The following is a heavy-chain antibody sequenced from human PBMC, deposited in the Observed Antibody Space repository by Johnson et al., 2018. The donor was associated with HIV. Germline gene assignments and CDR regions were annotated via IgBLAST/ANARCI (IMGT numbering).Heavy chain of an antibody. D-gene: IGHD1-26*01. CDR1: GFTFSSYA. Sequence: VESGGGLVQPGGSLRLSCAASGFTFSSYAMSWVRQAPGKGLEWVSGINWNGGSTGYADSVKGRFTISRDNAKNSLYLQMNSLRAEDTALYYCARDEGIEWELLPNAFDIWGQGTMVTVSS. CDR3: ARDEGIEWELLPNAFDI. CDR2: INWNGGST. J-gene: IGHJ3*02. V-gene: IGHV3-20*04.